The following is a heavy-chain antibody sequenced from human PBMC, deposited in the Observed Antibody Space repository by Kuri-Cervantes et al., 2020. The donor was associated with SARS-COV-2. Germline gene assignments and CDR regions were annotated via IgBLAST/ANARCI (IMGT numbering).Heavy chain of an antibody. J-gene: IGHJ6*02. CDR1: GGTFSSYA. D-gene: IGHD3-10*01. CDR3: ARDEVVRGVQYGMDV. Sequence: SVKVSCKASGGTFSSYAISWVRQAPGQGLEWMGGIIPIFGTANYAQKFQGRVTITRDTSASTAYMELRSLRSDDTAVYYCARDEVVRGVQYGMDVWGQGTTVTVSS. V-gene: IGHV1-69*05. CDR2: IIPIFGTA.